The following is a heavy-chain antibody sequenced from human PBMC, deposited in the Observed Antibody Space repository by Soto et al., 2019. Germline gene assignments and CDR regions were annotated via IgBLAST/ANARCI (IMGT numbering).Heavy chain of an antibody. CDR2: IYWDYDK. CDR3: VHSRCGGDCLQSYSSHFYYGLDV. CDR1: GFSLNTGGLG. V-gene: IGHV2-5*02. J-gene: IGHJ6*02. D-gene: IGHD2-21*02. Sequence: QITLKESGPTLVKPTQTLTLTCTFSGFSLNTGGLGVGWIRQPPGKALEWLALIYWDYDKRYNPSLESRLTIPRDTSKNQVVLTMTNMDPVDAGTSYCVHSRCGGDCLQSYSSHFYYGLDVWGPGTTVTVSS.